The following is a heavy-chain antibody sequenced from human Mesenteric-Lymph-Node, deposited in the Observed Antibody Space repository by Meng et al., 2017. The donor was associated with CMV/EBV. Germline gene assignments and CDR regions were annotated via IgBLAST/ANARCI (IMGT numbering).Heavy chain of an antibody. V-gene: IGHV4-59*01. D-gene: IGHD5-18*01. CDR1: GGSISSYY. Sequence: SETLSLTCTVSGGSISSYYWSWIRQPPGKGLEWIGYIYYSGSTNYNPSLKSRVTISVDTSKNQFSLKLSSVTAADTAVYYCARERGYSYSPYYFDYWGQGTLVTVSS. J-gene: IGHJ4*02. CDR3: ARERGYSYSPYYFDY. CDR2: IYYSGST.